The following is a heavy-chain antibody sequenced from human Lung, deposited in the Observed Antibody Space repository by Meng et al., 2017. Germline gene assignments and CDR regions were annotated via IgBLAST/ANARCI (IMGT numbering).Heavy chain of an antibody. CDR2: ISSSSKYI. V-gene: IGHV3-21*01. D-gene: IGHD1-26*01. CDR1: GFTLSDYT. J-gene: IGHJ4*02. Sequence: EVQLVESGGGLVKPGGSLRLSCAASGFTLSDYTVNWVRQAPGKGLEWVSSISSSSKYIDYAGSVKGRFTTSRDNAKNSLYLQMNSLRAEDTAVYYCAREVGGSYHFDYWGQGTLVTVSS. CDR3: AREVGGSYHFDY.